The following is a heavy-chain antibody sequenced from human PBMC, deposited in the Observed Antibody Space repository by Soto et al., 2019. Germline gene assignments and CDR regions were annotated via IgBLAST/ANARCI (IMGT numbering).Heavy chain of an antibody. Sequence: QVQLVESGGGVVQPGRSLRLSCAASGFTFSSYAMHWVRQAPGKGLEWVAVISYDGSNKYYADSVKGRFTISRDNSKNTLYLQMNSLRAEDTAVYYCARDRSITIFQTERGAFDIWGQGTMVTVSS. D-gene: IGHD3-9*01. CDR2: ISYDGSNK. J-gene: IGHJ3*02. CDR3: ARDRSITIFQTERGAFDI. V-gene: IGHV3-30-3*01. CDR1: GFTFSSYA.